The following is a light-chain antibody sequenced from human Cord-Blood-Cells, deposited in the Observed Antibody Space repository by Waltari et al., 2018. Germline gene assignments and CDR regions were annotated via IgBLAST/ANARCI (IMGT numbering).Light chain of an antibody. J-gene: IGLJ3*02. CDR3: CSYAGSSTWV. Sequence: QSALTQPASVSGSPGQSITISCTGTSSDVGSYNLVSWYQQHPGKAPKLRIYEGSKRPAGVSNGFSGSKSGTTASLTISGLQAEDEADYYCCSYAGSSTWVFGGGTKLTVL. V-gene: IGLV2-23*01. CDR1: SSDVGSYNL. CDR2: EGS.